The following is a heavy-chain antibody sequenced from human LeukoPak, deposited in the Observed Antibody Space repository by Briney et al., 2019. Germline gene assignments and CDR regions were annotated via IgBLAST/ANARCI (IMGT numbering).Heavy chain of an antibody. Sequence: GGSLRLSRAASGFTFSSYSMNWVRQAPGKGLEWVSSISSSSSYIYYADSVKGQFTISRDNAKNSLYLQMNSLRAEDTAVYYCARGGGDYGEIYFDYWGQGTLVTVSS. CDR1: GFTFSSYS. CDR3: ARGGGDYGEIYFDY. D-gene: IGHD4-17*01. CDR2: ISSSSSYI. J-gene: IGHJ4*02. V-gene: IGHV3-21*01.